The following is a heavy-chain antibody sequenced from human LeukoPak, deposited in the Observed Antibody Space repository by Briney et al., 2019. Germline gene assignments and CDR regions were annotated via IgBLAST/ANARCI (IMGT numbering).Heavy chain of an antibody. CDR3: ARDRDGYSPYFDY. CDR2: IIPIFGTA. CDR1: GGTFSSYA. J-gene: IGHJ4*02. Sequence: SVKVSCKASGGTFSSYAISWVRQAPGQGLEWMGGIIPIFGTANYAQKFQGRVTITTDESTSTAYMELSSLRSKDTAVYYCARDRDGYSPYFDYWGQGTLVTVSS. D-gene: IGHD5-24*01. V-gene: IGHV1-69*05.